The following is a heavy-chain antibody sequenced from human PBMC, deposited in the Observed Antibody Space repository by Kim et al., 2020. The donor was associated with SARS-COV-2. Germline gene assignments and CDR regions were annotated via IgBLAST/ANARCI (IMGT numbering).Heavy chain of an antibody. CDR2: ISWNSGSI. D-gene: IGHD2-15*01. CDR1: GFTFGDYA. Sequence: GGSLRLSCAASGFTFGDYAMHWVRQAPGKGLEWVSGISWNSGSIGYADSVKGRFTISRDNAKNSLYLQMNSLRAEDTALYYCAKVSGTIYAFDIWGQGTMVTVSS. CDR3: AKVSGTIYAFDI. J-gene: IGHJ3*02. V-gene: IGHV3-9*01.